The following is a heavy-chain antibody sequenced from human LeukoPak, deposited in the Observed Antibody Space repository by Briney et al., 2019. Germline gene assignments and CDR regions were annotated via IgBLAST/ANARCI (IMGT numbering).Heavy chain of an antibody. CDR3: ARDGGLWFGELYFDY. V-gene: IGHV3-30-3*01. CDR1: GFTFSSYA. Sequence: GGSLRLSCAASGFTFSSYAMHWVRQAPGKGLEWVAVISYDGSNKYYADSVKGRFTISRDNSKSTLYLQMNSLRDEDTAVYYCARDGGLWFGELYFDYWGQGTLVTVSS. CDR2: ISYDGSNK. J-gene: IGHJ4*02. D-gene: IGHD3-10*01.